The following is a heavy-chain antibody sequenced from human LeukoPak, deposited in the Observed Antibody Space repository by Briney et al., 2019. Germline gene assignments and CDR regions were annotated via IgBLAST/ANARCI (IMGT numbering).Heavy chain of an antibody. CDR3: ARGMSSLFGVVTDLFDY. CDR1: GFTFSSYS. CDR2: ISSSSSYI. Sequence: GGSLRLSCAASGFTFSSYSMNWARQAPGKGLEWVSSISSSSSYIYYADSVKGRFTISRDNAKNSLYLQMNSLRAEDTAVYYCARGMSSLFGVVTDLFDYWGQGTLVTVSS. V-gene: IGHV3-21*01. D-gene: IGHD3-3*01. J-gene: IGHJ4*02.